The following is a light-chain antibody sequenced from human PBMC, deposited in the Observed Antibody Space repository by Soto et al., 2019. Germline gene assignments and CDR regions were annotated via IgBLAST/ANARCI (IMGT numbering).Light chain of an antibody. CDR1: QSISSS. Sequence: DIQMTQSPSSLSASVGDRVTITCRASQSISSSLNWYQQKPGKAPKLLIYAASSLQSGVPSRFSGSGSGTDXTXTXSSLQPEDFATYYCQQSYRAFGQGTKVEI. CDR2: AAS. CDR3: QQSYRA. V-gene: IGKV1-39*01. J-gene: IGKJ1*01.